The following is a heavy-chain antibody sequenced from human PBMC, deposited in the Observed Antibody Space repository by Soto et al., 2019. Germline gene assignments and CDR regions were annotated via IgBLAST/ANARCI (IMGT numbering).Heavy chain of an antibody. D-gene: IGHD3-10*01. CDR2: TYYNGNA. Sequence: SETLSLTCNVSGGSIDRSNYYWDWLRQPPGKGLEWIGTTYYNGNAYYNPSLRSRVSMSVDTSKKQFYLKLISVNAADTAVYYCARHFVAVVIKGWGYWGQGKLVTVS. V-gene: IGHV4-39*01. CDR3: ARHFVAVVIKGWGY. CDR1: GGSIDRSNYY. J-gene: IGHJ4*02.